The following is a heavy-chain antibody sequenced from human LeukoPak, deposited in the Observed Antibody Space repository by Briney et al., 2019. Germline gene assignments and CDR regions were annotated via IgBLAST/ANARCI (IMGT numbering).Heavy chain of an antibody. CDR3: ARDAVSSSWGPFDY. J-gene: IGHJ4*02. CDR1: GFTFSSYW. V-gene: IGHV3-48*04. CDR2: ISGSGSII. D-gene: IGHD6-13*01. Sequence: GGSLRLSCAASGFTFSSYWMGWVRQAPGKGLEWVSYISGSGSIIYYADSVRGRFTISRDNAQNSLYLQMNSLRVEDTAVYYCARDAVSSSWGPFDYWGQGTLVTVSS.